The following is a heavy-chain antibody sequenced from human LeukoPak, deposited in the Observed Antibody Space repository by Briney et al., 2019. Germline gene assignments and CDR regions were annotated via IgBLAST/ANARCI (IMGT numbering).Heavy chain of an antibody. CDR3: ASTSGYSRPLVY. D-gene: IGHD3-22*01. J-gene: IGHJ4*02. V-gene: IGHV4-59*08. Sequence: SETLSLTCTVSGGSISSYYWSWIRQPPGKGLEWIGYIYYSGSTNHNPSLKSRVTISVDTSKNQFSLKLSSVTAADTAVYYCASTSGYSRPLVYWGQGTLVTVSS. CDR2: IYYSGST. CDR1: GGSISSYY.